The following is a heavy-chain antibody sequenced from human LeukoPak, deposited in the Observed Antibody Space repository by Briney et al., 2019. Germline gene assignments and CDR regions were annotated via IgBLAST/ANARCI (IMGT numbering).Heavy chain of an antibody. CDR1: GFTFSNYW. V-gene: IGHV3-74*01. D-gene: IGHD3-22*01. CDR2: INSDGINT. J-gene: IGHJ5*02. CDR3: ARDLGQYYDTSDNWFDP. Sequence: GGSLRLSCAASGFTFSNYWMHWVRQAPGKGLVWVSRINSDGINTSYADSVKGRFTISRDNAKNTLNLQMNSLRAEDTAVYHCARDLGQYYDTSDNWFDPWGQGTLVTVSS.